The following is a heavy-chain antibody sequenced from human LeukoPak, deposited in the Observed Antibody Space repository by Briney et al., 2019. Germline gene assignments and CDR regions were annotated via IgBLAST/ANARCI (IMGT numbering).Heavy chain of an antibody. Sequence: SETLSLTCTVSGGSISSYYWSWLRQPPGKGLEWIGYIYYSGSTNYNPSLKSRVTISVDPSKNQFSLKLSSVPAADTAVYYCARGGYGDAFDIWGQGTMVTVSS. CDR3: ARGGYGDAFDI. CDR2: IYYSGST. V-gene: IGHV4-59*01. D-gene: IGHD6-25*01. J-gene: IGHJ3*02. CDR1: GGSISSYY.